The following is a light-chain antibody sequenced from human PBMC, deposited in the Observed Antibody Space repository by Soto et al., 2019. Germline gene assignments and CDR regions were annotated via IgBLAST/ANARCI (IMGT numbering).Light chain of an antibody. J-gene: IGKJ1*01. Sequence: DIPMTQSPPTLSASEGDRVTITCRASQNISTRVAWYQQKPGRGPKFLMYDASRLENGVPSRFSGSGSGIVFTLSISGLQPDDFASYYCQYYTRSSGTFGQGTKV. V-gene: IGKV1-5*01. CDR2: DAS. CDR3: QYYTRSSGT. CDR1: QNISTR.